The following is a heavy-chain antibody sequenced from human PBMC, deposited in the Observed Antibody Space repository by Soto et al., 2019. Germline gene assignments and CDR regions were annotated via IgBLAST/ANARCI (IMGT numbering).Heavy chain of an antibody. CDR3: ARGHGRFAH. Sequence: SETLSLAGDVSVGSFTGYYWSWIRQPPGKGLEWIGGINHSGFTNYNPSLTGRVTISLDTSKSQFSLKLSSLTAADTAFYFCARGHGRFAHWGQGALVTVSS. J-gene: IGHJ4*02. CDR1: VGSFTGYY. V-gene: IGHV4-34*01. CDR2: INHSGFT.